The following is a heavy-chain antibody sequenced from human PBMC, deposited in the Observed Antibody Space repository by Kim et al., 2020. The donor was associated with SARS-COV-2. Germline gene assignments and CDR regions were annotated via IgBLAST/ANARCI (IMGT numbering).Heavy chain of an antibody. CDR3: ASNRRLDDYGDYVWGLRDSLARDYYGMDV. J-gene: IGHJ6*02. CDR2: IIPIFGTA. CDR1: GGTFSSYA. V-gene: IGHV1-69*13. D-gene: IGHD4-17*01. Sequence: SVKVSCKASGGTFSSYAISWVRQAPGQGLEWMGGIIPIFGTANYAQKFQGRVTITADESTSTAYMELSSLRSEDTAVYYCASNRRLDDYGDYVWGLRDSLARDYYGMDVWGQGTTVTVSS.